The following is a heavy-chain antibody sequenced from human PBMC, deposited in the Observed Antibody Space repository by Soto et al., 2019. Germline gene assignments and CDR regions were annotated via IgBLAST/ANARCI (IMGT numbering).Heavy chain of an antibody. CDR2: ISAYNGNT. V-gene: IGHV1-18*04. J-gene: IGHJ6*02. D-gene: IGHD2-2*02. CDR3: AREVVVVPADIPVYYYYGMDV. Sequence: QVQLVQSGAEVKKPGASVKVSCKASGYTFTSYGISWVRQAPGQGLEWMGWISAYNGNTNYAQKLQGRVTMTTDTSTSTAYMELRSLRSDDTAVYYCAREVVVVPADIPVYYYYGMDVWGQGTTVTVSS. CDR1: GYTFTSYG.